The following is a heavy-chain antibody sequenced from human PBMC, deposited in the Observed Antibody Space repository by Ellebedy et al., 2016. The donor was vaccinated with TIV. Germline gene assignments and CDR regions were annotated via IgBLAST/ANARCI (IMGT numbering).Heavy chain of an antibody. J-gene: IGHJ4*02. CDR2: INEDGSVK. CDR1: GFTFTKYW. D-gene: IGHD6-19*01. Sequence: GGSLRLSCAASGFTFTKYWMSWVRQAPGKGLEWVANINEDGSVKNYVDSVKGRFTISRDNAKNSLYLQMNSLRAEDTAVYYCARDSLAVAGTGLSYWGQGTLVTVSS. CDR3: ARDSLAVAGTGLSY. V-gene: IGHV3-7*01.